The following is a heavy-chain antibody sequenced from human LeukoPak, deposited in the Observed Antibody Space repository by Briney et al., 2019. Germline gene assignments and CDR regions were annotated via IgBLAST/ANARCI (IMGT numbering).Heavy chain of an antibody. Sequence: GGSLRLSCAASGFTVSSNYMSWVRQAPGKGLEWVSVIYSGGSTYYADSVKGRFTISRDNSKNTLYLQMNSLRAEDTAVYYCARDLGRSGSYYFDYWGQGTLVTVSS. V-gene: IGHV3-66*01. CDR1: GFTVSSNY. D-gene: IGHD1-26*01. J-gene: IGHJ4*02. CDR2: IYSGGST. CDR3: ARDLGRSGSYYFDY.